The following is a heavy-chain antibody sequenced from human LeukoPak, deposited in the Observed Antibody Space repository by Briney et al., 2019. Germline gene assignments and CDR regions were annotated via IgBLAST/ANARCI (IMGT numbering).Heavy chain of an antibody. CDR2: ISTYNGNT. CDR1: GYIFNSYG. V-gene: IGHV1-18*01. J-gene: IGHJ6*02. D-gene: IGHD2/OR15-2a*01. Sequence: ASVKVSCKASGYIFNSYGISWVRQAPGQGPEWMGCISTYNGNTNYVQKFQGRVTMTTDTSTRTAYMELRGLRSDDTAVYFCARDRRSRRNANFYYRNGLDVWGQGTTVTVSS. CDR3: ARDRRSRRNANFYYRNGLDV.